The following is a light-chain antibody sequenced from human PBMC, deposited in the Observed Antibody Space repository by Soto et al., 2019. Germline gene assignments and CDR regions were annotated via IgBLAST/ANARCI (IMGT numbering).Light chain of an antibody. CDR2: ANN. CDR3: QSYDSTLSARYV. CDR1: SSNIGAGYD. Sequence: QSVLTQPPSVSGAPGQRVTISCTGSSSNIGAGYDVHWYQQVPGTAPKLLIYANNNRPSGVPDRFSGSKSGASASLAITGLQAEDEADYYCQSYDSTLSARYVFGTGTKLTVL. V-gene: IGLV1-40*01. J-gene: IGLJ1*01.